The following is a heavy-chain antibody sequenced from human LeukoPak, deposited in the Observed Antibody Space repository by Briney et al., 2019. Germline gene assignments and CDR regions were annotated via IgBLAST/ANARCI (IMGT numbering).Heavy chain of an antibody. D-gene: IGHD5-24*01. J-gene: IGHJ3*01. CDR1: GFSFRRYA. CDR3: AKEEMPHAFDL. Sequence: GGSLRLSXAASGFSFRRYAMNWVRQAPGGGLEWVAVISGPSLSTFYADSVKGRFTISRDNSKNTLFLQLDSLRVEDTAIYYCAKEEMPHAFDLWGQGTMVTVSS. CDR2: ISGPSLST. V-gene: IGHV3-23*01.